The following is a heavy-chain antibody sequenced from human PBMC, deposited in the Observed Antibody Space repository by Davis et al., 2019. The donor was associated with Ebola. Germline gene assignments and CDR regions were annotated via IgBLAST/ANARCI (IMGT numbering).Heavy chain of an antibody. J-gene: IGHJ3*02. Sequence: GESLKISCAASEFTFISYAVHWVRQAPGKGLEWVAVISYDGSNNYYADSVKGRFTISRDNSKDTLYLQMNSLRVEDTAVYYCAREGGPGDAFDIWGQGTMVTVSS. CDR1: EFTFISYA. CDR3: AREGGPGDAFDI. CDR2: ISYDGSNN. D-gene: IGHD1-26*01. V-gene: IGHV3-30-3*01.